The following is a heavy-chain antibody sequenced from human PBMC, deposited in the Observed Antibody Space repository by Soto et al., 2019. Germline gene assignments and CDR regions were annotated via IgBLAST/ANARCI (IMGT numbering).Heavy chain of an antibody. CDR3: AKDQEQWLFDAVDI. V-gene: IGHV3-30*18. CDR1: GFTFSSYG. D-gene: IGHD6-19*01. J-gene: IGHJ3*02. Sequence: QVQLVESGGGVVQPGRSLRLSCAASGFTFSSYGMHWVRQAPGKGLEWVAVISYDGSNKYYADSVKGRFTISRDNSKNTLYLQMNSLRAEDTAVYYCAKDQEQWLFDAVDIWGHGTMDTVSS. CDR2: ISYDGSNK.